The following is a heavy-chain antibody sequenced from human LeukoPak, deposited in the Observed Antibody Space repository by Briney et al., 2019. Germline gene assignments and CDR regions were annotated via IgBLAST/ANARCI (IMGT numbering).Heavy chain of an antibody. CDR2: FDPDKGET. CDR3: ATPLGPLGLIPYYFDY. J-gene: IGHJ4*02. Sequence: ASVKVSCKVSGYTLTELAMHWVRQAPGKGLEWIGGFDPDKGETIYTQQLQGRLTMTEDTSTDTAYMELSSLTSEDTAVYYCATPLGPLGLIPYYFDYWGQGTLVTVSS. D-gene: IGHD2-21*01. CDR1: GYTLTELA. V-gene: IGHV1-24*01.